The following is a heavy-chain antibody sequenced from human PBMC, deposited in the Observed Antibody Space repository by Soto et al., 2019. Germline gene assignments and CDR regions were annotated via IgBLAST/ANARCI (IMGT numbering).Heavy chain of an antibody. V-gene: IGHV1-58*01. CDR3: ATDKGDSYGYGTY. CDR2: IVVGSGNT. J-gene: IGHJ4*02. D-gene: IGHD5-18*01. Sequence: SVKVSCKASGFTFSNSAVQWVRQARGQRLEWIGWIVVGSGNTNYAQKFQERVTITRDMSTTTAYMERSSLRSVDTAVYYCATDKGDSYGYGTYWGQGTLVTVSS. CDR1: GFTFSNSA.